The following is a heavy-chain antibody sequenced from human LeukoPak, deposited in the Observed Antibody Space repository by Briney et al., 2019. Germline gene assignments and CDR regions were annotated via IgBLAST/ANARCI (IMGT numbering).Heavy chain of an antibody. CDR2: ISGSGGST. D-gene: IGHD6-13*01. CDR1: GLTFSSYA. V-gene: IGHV3-23*01. CDR3: ANTLIAAAGLAPYYFDY. Sequence: GGSLRLSCAASGLTFSSYAMSWVRQAPGKGLEWVSAISGSGGSTYYADSVKGRFTISRDNSKNTLYLQMNSLRAEDTAVYYCANTLIAAAGLAPYYFDYWGQGTLVTVSS. J-gene: IGHJ4*02.